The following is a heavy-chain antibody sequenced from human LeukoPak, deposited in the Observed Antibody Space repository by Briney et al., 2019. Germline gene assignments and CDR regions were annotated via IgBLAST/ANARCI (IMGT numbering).Heavy chain of an antibody. CDR3: ARDRSTMIVHDYYYYYYMDV. V-gene: IGHV3-30*02. J-gene: IGHJ6*03. Sequence: PGGSLRLSCTASGFAFRSHAMHWVRQAPGKGLEWVAFIRYDGSKKFYADSVKGRFTISRDNSKNTLYLQMYSLRAEDTAVYYCARDRSTMIVHDYYYYYYMDVWGKGTTVTVSS. CDR1: GFAFRSHA. D-gene: IGHD3-22*01. CDR2: IRYDGSKK.